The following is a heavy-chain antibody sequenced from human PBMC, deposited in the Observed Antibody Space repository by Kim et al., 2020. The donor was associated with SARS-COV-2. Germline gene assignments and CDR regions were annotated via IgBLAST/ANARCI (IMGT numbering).Heavy chain of an antibody. D-gene: IGHD3-10*01. J-gene: IGHJ6*02. CDR2: IYYSGST. Sequence: SETLSLTCTVSGGSISSSSYYWGWIRQPPGKGLDWIGSIYYSGSTYYNPSLKSRVTISVDTSKNQFSLKLSSVTAAYTAVYYCARVYNYGSGSYLGVYYGMDVWGQGTAVTVS. CDR1: GGSISSSSYY. V-gene: IGHV4-39*01. CDR3: ARVYNYGSGSYLGVYYGMDV.